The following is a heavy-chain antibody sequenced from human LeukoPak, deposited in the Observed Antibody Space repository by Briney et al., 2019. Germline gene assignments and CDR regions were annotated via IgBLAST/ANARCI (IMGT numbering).Heavy chain of an antibody. CDR3: ARDRVPDGRWNIDF. J-gene: IGHJ4*02. CDR2: IFATSGGT. Sequence: PGGSLRLSCAASGFTFGSYTMNWVRLAPGKGLEWLSVIFATSGGTDYADSVRGRFTISRDISKSTLYLQMNSLRAEDTAVYYCARDRVPDGRWNIDFWGQGTVVTVSS. D-gene: IGHD1/OR15-1a*01. CDR1: GFTFGSYT. V-gene: IGHV3-23*01.